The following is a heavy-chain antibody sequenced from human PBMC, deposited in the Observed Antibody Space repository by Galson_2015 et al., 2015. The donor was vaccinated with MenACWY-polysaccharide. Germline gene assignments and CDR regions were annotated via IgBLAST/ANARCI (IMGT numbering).Heavy chain of an antibody. Sequence: SLRLSCAASGFTFGDYAMAWFRQAPGKGLEWVGFIRCKASGETTGYAASVKGRFTISRDDSKSNAYLQMNSLQTEDTGIYYCTRDRPIDYWGQGTLVTVSS. CDR2: IRCKASGETT. CDR3: TRDRPIDY. V-gene: IGHV3-49*03. J-gene: IGHJ4*02. CDR1: GFTFGDYA.